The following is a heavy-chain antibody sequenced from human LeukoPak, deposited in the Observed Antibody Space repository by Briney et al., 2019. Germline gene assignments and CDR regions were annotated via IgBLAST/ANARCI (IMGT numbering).Heavy chain of an antibody. Sequence: SETLSPPCTVSGGFISSYYWSWIRQPAGKGLEWIGRFYTSGSTNHNPSLKSQVTMSVDTSKNQFSLKLSSVTAADTAVYYWARDEEDIVVVPAAGGHWFDPWGQGTLVTVSS. CDR2: FYTSGST. V-gene: IGHV4-4*07. D-gene: IGHD2-2*01. J-gene: IGHJ5*02. CDR1: GGFISSYY. CDR3: ARDEEDIVVVPAAGGHWFDP.